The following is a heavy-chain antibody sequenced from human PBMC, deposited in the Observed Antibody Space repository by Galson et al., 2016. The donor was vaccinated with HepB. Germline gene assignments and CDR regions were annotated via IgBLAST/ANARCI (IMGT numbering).Heavy chain of an antibody. CDR1: GLTFRRIW. V-gene: IGHV3-15*01. Sequence: SLRLSCAASGLTFRRIWMTWVRQSPGKGLEWVGRIKSKSDDETTHYAAPVEGRFTISRDDSKDTVYLQMNSLKTEDTAVYYCTTDYSPNYGDIYDAFDIWGQGTMVTVSS. D-gene: IGHD4-17*01. J-gene: IGHJ3*02. CDR3: TTDYSPNYGDIYDAFDI. CDR2: IKSKSDDETT.